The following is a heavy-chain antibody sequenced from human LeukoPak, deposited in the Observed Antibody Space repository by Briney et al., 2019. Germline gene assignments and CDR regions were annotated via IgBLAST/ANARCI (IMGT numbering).Heavy chain of an antibody. CDR3: ARDSSYSNYVDY. D-gene: IGHD4-11*01. J-gene: IGHJ4*02. CDR1: GFTFSSNW. Sequence: PGGSLRLSCTTSGFTFSSNWMHWVRQAPGKGQVWVSHINTDGTRTTYAGSVKGRFTISRDNAKNTLYLQMNSLRAEDTAVYYCARDSSYSNYVDYWGQGTLVTVSS. V-gene: IGHV3-74*01. CDR2: INTDGTRT.